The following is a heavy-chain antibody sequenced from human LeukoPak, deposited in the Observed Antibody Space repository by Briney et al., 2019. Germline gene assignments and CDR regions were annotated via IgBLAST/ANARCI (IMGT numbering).Heavy chain of an antibody. CDR3: ARVPGGTQSSI. CDR1: GGTFSSCA. D-gene: IGHD6-13*01. Sequence: GASVKVSCKASGGTFSSCAISWVRQAPGQGLEWMGGIIPIFGTANYAQKFQGRVTITADESTSTAYMELSSLRSEDTAVYYCARVPGGTQSSIWGQGTMVTVSS. J-gene: IGHJ3*02. CDR2: IIPIFGTA. V-gene: IGHV1-69*13.